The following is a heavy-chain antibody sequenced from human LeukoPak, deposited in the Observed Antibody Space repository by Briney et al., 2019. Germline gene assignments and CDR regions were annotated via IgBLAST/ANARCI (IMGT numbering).Heavy chain of an antibody. CDR3: AKGGSSGWYLSNWFDP. CDR2: ISGSGDGT. J-gene: IGHJ5*02. D-gene: IGHD6-19*01. V-gene: IGHV3-23*01. Sequence: GGSLRLSCAASGFTFTNYAMSWVRQAPGRGLEWVSAISGSGDGTFYADAVKGRFTVSRDTSKNTVHLQMDSLRAEDTALYYCAKGGSSGWYLSNWFDPWGQGTLVTVSS. CDR1: GFTFTNYA.